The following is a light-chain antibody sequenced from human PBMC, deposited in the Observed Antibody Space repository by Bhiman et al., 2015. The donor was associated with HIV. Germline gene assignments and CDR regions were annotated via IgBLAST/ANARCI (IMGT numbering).Light chain of an antibody. V-gene: IGLV2-14*03. Sequence: QSALTQPASVSGSPGQSITISCTGTSSDVGAYNYVSWYQQHPGKAPKLMIYDVAYRPSGISSRFSGSKSGNTASLTISGLQAEDEAHYFCSSYGGSATLDVVFGGGTKLTVL. J-gene: IGLJ2*01. CDR3: SSYGGSATLDVV. CDR2: DVA. CDR1: SSDVGAYNY.